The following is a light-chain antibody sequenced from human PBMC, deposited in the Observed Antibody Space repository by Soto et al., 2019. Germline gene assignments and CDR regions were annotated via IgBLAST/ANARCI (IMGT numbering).Light chain of an antibody. Sequence: ETVLTQSPGTLSLSPGERATLSCRASQSVGSYLAWYQQKPGQAPRLLIYDASNRATGIPARFSVSGSGTDFTLTISRLEPEDFAVYYCQQRSDWPPITFGQGTRLEIK. CDR2: DAS. CDR3: QQRSDWPPIT. CDR1: QSVGSY. J-gene: IGKJ5*01. V-gene: IGKV3-11*01.